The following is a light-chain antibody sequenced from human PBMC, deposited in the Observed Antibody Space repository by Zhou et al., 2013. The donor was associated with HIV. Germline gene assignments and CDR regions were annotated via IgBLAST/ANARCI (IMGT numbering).Light chain of an antibody. CDR3: QQYGSSPPNT. CDR1: QSVSSSY. Sequence: EILMTQSPATLSVSPGERATLFCRASQSVSSSYIAWYQQKPGQAPRLLIHGAFSRATGIPDRFSGSGSGTDFTLTISRLEPEDLAVYYCQQYGSSPPNTFGQGTRLEIK. J-gene: IGKJ2*01. CDR2: GAF. V-gene: IGKV3-20*01.